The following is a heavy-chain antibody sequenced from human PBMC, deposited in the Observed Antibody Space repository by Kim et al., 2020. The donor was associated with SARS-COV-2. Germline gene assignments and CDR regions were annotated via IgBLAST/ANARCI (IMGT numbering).Heavy chain of an antibody. CDR3: ARDRLLWFGTDGRWFDP. V-gene: IGHV7-4-1*02. D-gene: IGHD3-10*01. Sequence: ASVKVSCKASGYTFTSYAMNWVRQAPGQGLEWMVWINTNTGNPTYAQGFTGRFVFSLDTSVSTAYLQISSLKAEDTAVYYCARDRLLWFGTDGRWFDPWGQGTLVTVSS. CDR1: GYTFTSYA. CDR2: INTNTGNP. J-gene: IGHJ5*02.